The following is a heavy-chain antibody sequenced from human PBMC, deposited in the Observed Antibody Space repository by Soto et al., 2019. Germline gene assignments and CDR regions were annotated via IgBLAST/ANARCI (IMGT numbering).Heavy chain of an antibody. CDR1: GYTFTSYY. Sequence: QVQLVQSGAEVKKPGASVKVSCKASGYTFTSYYMHWVRQAPGQGLEWMGIINPSGGSTSYAQKFPGRVTMTRDTSTSTVYMELSSLRSEDTAVYYCARDGTYYDFWSGYYYYYYYMDVWGKGTTVTVSS. CDR2: INPSGGST. CDR3: ARDGTYYDFWSGYYYYYYYMDV. D-gene: IGHD3-3*01. J-gene: IGHJ6*03. V-gene: IGHV1-46*03.